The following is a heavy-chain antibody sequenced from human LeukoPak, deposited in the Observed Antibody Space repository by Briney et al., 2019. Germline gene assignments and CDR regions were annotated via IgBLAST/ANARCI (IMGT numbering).Heavy chain of an antibody. Sequence: PSETLSLTCTVSGGSISSNSHYWGWIRQPPGKGLEWIGSIYYSGNAYYNASHESRVTISVDTSKNQFSLKLRSVTAADTAVYYCARLERTAVFDYWGPGTLVTVST. J-gene: IGHJ4*02. CDR1: GGSISSNSHY. CDR2: IYYSGNA. CDR3: ARLERTAVFDY. V-gene: IGHV4-39*07. D-gene: IGHD2-21*02.